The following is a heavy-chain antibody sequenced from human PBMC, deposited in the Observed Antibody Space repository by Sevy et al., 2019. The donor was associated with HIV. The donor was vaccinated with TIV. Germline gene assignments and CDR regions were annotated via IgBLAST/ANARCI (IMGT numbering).Heavy chain of an antibody. D-gene: IGHD3-3*02. CDR1: GFTFSSYG. CDR3: AKPFLEWLRDDAFDI. J-gene: IGHJ3*02. Sequence: GGSLRLSCAASGFTFSSYGMHWVRQAPGKGLEWVAVISYDGSNKYYADSVKGRFTISRDNSKNTLYLQMNSLGAEDTAVYYCAKPFLEWLRDDAFDIWGQGTMVTVSS. V-gene: IGHV3-30*18. CDR2: ISYDGSNK.